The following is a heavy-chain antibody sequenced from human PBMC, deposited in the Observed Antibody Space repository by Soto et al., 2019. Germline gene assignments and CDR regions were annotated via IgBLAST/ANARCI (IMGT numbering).Heavy chain of an antibody. V-gene: IGHV3-66*01. CDR1: GFTVSSKY. CDR3: ARDDGRCDGGRCDGVPLDV. D-gene: IGHD2-21*01. J-gene: IGHJ6*04. CDR2: IQSGGTT. Sequence: EVHLVESGGGLVQPGGSLRLSCAASGFTVSSKYMSWVRQAPGKGLEWVSLIQSGGTTYYADSVKGRFTISRDTSENTIHRQMDSLRAEDPAVYYCARDDGRCDGGRCDGVPLDVWGKGNTCTVSS.